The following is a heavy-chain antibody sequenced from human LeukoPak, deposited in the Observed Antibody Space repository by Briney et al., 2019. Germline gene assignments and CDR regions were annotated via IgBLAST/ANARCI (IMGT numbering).Heavy chain of an antibody. CDR2: INHSGST. V-gene: IGHV4-34*01. CDR1: GGSFSGYY. D-gene: IGHD1-7*01. Sequence: SETLSLTCAVYGGSFSGYYWSWIRQPPGKGLEWIGEINHSGSTNYNPSLKSRVTISVDTSKNQFSLKLSSVTAADTAVYYCARAGSGTKGGKWFDPWGQGTLVTVSS. J-gene: IGHJ5*02. CDR3: ARAGSGTKGGKWFDP.